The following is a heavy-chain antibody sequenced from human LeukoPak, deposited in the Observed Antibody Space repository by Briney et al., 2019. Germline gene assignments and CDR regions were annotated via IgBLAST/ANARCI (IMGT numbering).Heavy chain of an antibody. CDR3: AGQYHYYDSRRAVYYYYYGMDV. V-gene: IGHV3-48*03. D-gene: IGHD3-22*01. CDR2: ISSSGSTI. CDR1: GFTFSSYE. Sequence: GGSLRLSCAASGFTFSSYEMNWVRQAPGKGLEWVSYISSSGSTIYYADSVKGRFTISRDNAKNSLYLQMNSLRAEDTAVYYCAGQYHYYDSRRAVYYYYYGMDVWGQGTTVTVSS. J-gene: IGHJ6*02.